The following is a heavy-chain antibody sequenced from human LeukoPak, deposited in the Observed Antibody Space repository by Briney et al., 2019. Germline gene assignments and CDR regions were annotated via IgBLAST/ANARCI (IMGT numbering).Heavy chain of an antibody. CDR2: IYHSGST. CDR1: GGSISSGGYY. CDR3: ARDVQVFQQLASYNWFDP. Sequence: SSETLSLTCTVSGGSISSGGYYWSWIRQPPGKGLEWIGYIYHSGSTYYNPSLKSRVTISVDRSKNQFSLKLSSVTAADTAVYYCARDVQVFQQLASYNWFDPWGQGTLVTVSS. V-gene: IGHV4-30-2*01. D-gene: IGHD6-13*01. J-gene: IGHJ5*02.